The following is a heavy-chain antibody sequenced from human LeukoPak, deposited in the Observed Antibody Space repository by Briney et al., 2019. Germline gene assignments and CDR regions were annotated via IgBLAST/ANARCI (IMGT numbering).Heavy chain of an antibody. CDR1: GYTFTGYY. J-gene: IGHJ4*02. D-gene: IGHD6-19*01. CDR2: INPNRGGT. V-gene: IGHV1-2*02. CDR3: ASFSSGVLRRFYY. Sequence: ASVKVSCKAPGYTFTGYYMHWVRQAPGQGLEWMGWINPNRGGTNYAQKFQGRVTMTRDTSISTAHMELSRLRSDDTAVYYCASFSSGVLRRFYYWGQGTLVTVFS.